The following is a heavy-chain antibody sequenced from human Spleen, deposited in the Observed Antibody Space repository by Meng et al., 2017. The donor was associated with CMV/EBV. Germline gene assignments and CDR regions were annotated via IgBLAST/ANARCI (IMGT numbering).Heavy chain of an antibody. Sequence: FTFSSYSLNWVRQVPGNGLEWVSSISSSCSYIYYEDSVKGRFTISRDNAKNSLYLQMNSLRAEDTAVYYCARVPAQYSSSWAEYFQHWGQGTLVTVSS. J-gene: IGHJ1*01. V-gene: IGHV3-21*01. CDR2: ISSSCSYI. CDR1: FTFSSYS. CDR3: ARVPAQYSSSWAEYFQH. D-gene: IGHD6-13*01.